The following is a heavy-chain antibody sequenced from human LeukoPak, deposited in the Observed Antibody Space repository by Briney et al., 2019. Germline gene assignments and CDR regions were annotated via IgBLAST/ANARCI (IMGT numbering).Heavy chain of an antibody. CDR1: GNTFTGQH. CDR3: ARVGDSGSYFRQFDS. J-gene: IGHJ4*02. CDR2: INPNSGDT. V-gene: IGHV1-2*02. D-gene: IGHD1-26*01. Sequence: ASVKVSCKASGNTFTGQHMHWVRHAPGQGLEWMGCINPNSGDTIFAQKFQGRVTMTRDTPISTAYMELSSLRSDDTAVYYCARVGDSGSYFRQFDSWGQGTLVTVSS.